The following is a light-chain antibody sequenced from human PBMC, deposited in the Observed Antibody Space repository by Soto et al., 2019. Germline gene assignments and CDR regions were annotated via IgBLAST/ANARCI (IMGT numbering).Light chain of an antibody. J-gene: IGLJ3*02. CDR1: SNDVGGYNY. CDR3: TSYTSISTVV. Sequence: QSVLTQPASVSGSPGQSIAISCTGTSNDVGGYNYVSWYQQHPGKAPKLLIYDVSSRPSGVFSRFSGSKSGNTASLTISGLQTEDEADYYCTSYTSISTVVFGGGTKLTVL. CDR2: DVS. V-gene: IGLV2-14*03.